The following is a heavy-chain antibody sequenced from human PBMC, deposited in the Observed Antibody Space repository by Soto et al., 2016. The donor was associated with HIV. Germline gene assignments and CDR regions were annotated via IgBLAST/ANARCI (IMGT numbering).Heavy chain of an antibody. V-gene: IGHV4-61*01. D-gene: IGHD3-16*01. J-gene: IGHJ6*02. Sequence: QVQLQESGPGLVKPSETLSLICTVSGVSVSSGNYYWSWIRQPPGKGLEWIGFIYYSGNTNYNPSLKSRVTISIDTSKNQVSLKLNSVTAADTAIYYCTSYIWGSTNGRDVWGQGTTVTVSS. CDR2: IYYSGNT. CDR3: TSYIWGSTNGRDV. CDR1: GVSVSSGNYY.